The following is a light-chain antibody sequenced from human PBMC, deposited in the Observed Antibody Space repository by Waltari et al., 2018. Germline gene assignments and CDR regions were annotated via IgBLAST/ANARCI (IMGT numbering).Light chain of an antibody. V-gene: IGKV3-20*01. J-gene: IGKJ1*01. CDR3: QKYERLPAT. CDR2: DVS. CDR1: QSVGRS. Sequence: EIVLTQSPGTLSLSPGERATLSCRASQSVGRSLVWYQQKPGQAPRLLIYDVSRRATGIPDRFSGSGYGTDFSLTLSRLEPEDFAVYYCQKYERLPATFGQGTTVEIK.